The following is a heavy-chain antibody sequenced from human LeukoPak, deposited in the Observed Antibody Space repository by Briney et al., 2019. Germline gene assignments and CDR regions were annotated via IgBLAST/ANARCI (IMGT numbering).Heavy chain of an antibody. CDR1: GGTFSSYA. D-gene: IGHD3-10*01. J-gene: IGHJ6*02. V-gene: IGHV1-69*04. CDR2: IIPILGIA. Sequence: SVKVSCKASGGTFSSYAISWVRQAPGQGLEWMGRIIPILGIANYAQKFQGRVTITADKSTSTAYMELSSLRSEDTAVYYCARDRVGESYGSGSYSNYYYYGMDVWGQGTTVTVSS. CDR3: ARDRVGESYGSGSYSNYYYYGMDV.